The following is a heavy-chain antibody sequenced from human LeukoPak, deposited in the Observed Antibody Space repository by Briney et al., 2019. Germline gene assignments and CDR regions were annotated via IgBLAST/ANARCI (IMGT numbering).Heavy chain of an antibody. V-gene: IGHV2-5*02. CDR2: IYWDDEK. D-gene: IGHD3-22*01. J-gene: IGHJ4*02. CDR1: GFSLTTSGVG. Sequence: SGPTLVNPTQTLTLTCTFSGFSLTTSGVGVGWIRQPPGKALEGLALIYWDDEKRYRPSLRTRLTITKDTSKSQVVLTMTNMDPVDTATYNCRHLYFYNSGGYSRAFDYWGQGTLVTVSS. CDR3: RHLYFYNSGGYSRAFDY.